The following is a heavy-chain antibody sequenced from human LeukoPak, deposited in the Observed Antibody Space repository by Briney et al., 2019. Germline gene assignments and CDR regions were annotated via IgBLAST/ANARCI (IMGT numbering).Heavy chain of an antibody. J-gene: IGHJ4*02. D-gene: IGHD6-6*01. CDR1: GGTFSSYA. Sequence: SVKVSCKASGGTFSSYAISWVRQAPGQGLEWMGGIIPIFGTANYAQKFQGRVTITTDESTSTAYMELSSLRSKDTAVYYCTRLALRPRGHDYWGLGTLVTVSS. CDR3: TRLALRPRGHDY. V-gene: IGHV1-69*05. CDR2: IIPIFGTA.